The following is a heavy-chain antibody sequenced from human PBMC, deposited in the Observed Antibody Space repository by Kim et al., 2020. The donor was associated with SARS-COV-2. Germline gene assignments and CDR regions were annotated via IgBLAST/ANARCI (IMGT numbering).Heavy chain of an antibody. D-gene: IGHD3-16*01. CDR3: AKDSNDDYVWGSFDY. V-gene: IGHV3-33*06. CDR1: GLRFSSYG. CDR2: IWYAGTKK. Sequence: GGSLRLSCAAPGLRFSSYGMHWVRQAPGKGLEWLSIIWYAGTKKYYADSVKGRFIISSDNSKQTVYLQMNSLRDEDTAVYYCAKDSNDDYVWGSFDYWG. J-gene: IGHJ4*01.